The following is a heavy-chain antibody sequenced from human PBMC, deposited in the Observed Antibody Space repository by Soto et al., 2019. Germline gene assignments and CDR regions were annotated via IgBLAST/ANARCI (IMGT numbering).Heavy chain of an antibody. CDR3: AHRPTSTEDFYFDS. CDR1: GFSLTSSGVA. Sequence: QITLTESGPTLVTPTQTLTLTCSFSGFSLTSSGVAVGWFRQPHGKAPEWLSLIYWNDDKRYSPSLRSRLIVTGDASKNQVVLTLADADAADSGTYYCAHRPTSTEDFYFDSWGQGTLVTVSS. CDR2: IYWNDDK. V-gene: IGHV2-5*01. J-gene: IGHJ4*02.